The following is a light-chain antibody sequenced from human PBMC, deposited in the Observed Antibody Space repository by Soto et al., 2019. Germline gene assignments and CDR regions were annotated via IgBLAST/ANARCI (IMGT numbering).Light chain of an antibody. CDR3: RSYTSSSTDV. CDR2: EVS. J-gene: IGLJ1*01. Sequence: QSALTQPASVSGSPGQSITISCTGTSSDVGGYDYVSWYQHHPGKAPKLTIYEVSNRPSGVSNRFSGSKSGNTASLTISGLQAEDEAEYYCRSYTSSSTDVFGTGTKLTVL. CDR1: SSDVGGYDY. V-gene: IGLV2-14*01.